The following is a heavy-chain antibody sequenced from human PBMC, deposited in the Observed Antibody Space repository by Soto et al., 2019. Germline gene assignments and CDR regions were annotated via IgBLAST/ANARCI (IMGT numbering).Heavy chain of an antibody. CDR2: INHSGST. V-gene: IGHV4-34*01. Sequence: SETLSLTCAVYGGSFSGYYWSWIRQPPGKGLEWIGEINHSGSTNYNPSLKSRVTISVDTSKNQFSLKLSSVTAADTAVYYCATIRLNPTTRARLHSMRYYYGMDVWGQGTTVTVS. J-gene: IGHJ6*02. CDR1: GGSFSGYY. D-gene: IGHD1-7*01. CDR3: ATIRLNPTTRARLHSMRYYYGMDV.